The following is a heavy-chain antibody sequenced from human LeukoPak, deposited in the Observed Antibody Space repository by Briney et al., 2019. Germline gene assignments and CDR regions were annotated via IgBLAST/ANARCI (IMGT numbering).Heavy chain of an antibody. D-gene: IGHD3-3*01. CDR3: AGGGSGYPDY. Sequence: SETLSLTCTVSGASMSGYYWSWIRQSPEKGLEYIGNIFYIGTTNYNPSLKSRLTISVDTSKNQFSLKLSSVTAADTAVYYCAGGGSGYPDYWGQGTLVTVSS. CDR1: GASMSGYY. CDR2: IFYIGTT. V-gene: IGHV4-59*01. J-gene: IGHJ4*02.